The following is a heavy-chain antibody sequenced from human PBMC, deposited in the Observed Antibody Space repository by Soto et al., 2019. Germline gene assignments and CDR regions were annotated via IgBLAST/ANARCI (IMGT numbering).Heavy chain of an antibody. Sequence: QVQLVESGGGVVQPGRSLRLSCAASGFTFSSYAMHWVRQAPGKGLEWVAVISYDGSNKYYADSVKGRFTISRDNSKNTLDLQVKRLRAEDTAVYYCARDIGSGSPHDYWGQGTLVTVSS. J-gene: IGHJ4*02. CDR3: ARDIGSGSPHDY. D-gene: IGHD3-10*01. CDR1: GFTFSSYA. CDR2: ISYDGSNK. V-gene: IGHV3-30-3*01.